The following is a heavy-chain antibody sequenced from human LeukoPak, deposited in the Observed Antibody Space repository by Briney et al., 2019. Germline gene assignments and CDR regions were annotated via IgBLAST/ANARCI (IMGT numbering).Heavy chain of an antibody. V-gene: IGHV4-39*07. Sequence: SETLSLTCTVSGGSISSGDYYWGWIRQPPGKGLEWIGSIYYSGSTYYNPSLKSRVTISVDTSKNQFSLKLSSVTAADTAVYYCAKDGASQLYPYYFDYWGQGTLVTVSS. CDR3: AKDGASQLYPYYFDY. D-gene: IGHD2-2*01. CDR2: IYYSGST. CDR1: GGSISSGDYY. J-gene: IGHJ4*02.